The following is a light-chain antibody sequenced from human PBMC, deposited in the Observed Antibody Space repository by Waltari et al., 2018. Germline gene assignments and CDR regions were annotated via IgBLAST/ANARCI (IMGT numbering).Light chain of an antibody. J-gene: IGKJ2*01. Sequence: DIVMTQSPDSLAVSLGERAPINCTSSQTVLYSDNNNYLGWYQQRPGQPPKLLISWASTRESGVPDRFSGSGSGTDFTLTINSLQAEDVAIYYCQQYYSTPVTFGQGTKLEIK. CDR2: WAS. V-gene: IGKV4-1*01. CDR1: QTVLYSDNNNY. CDR3: QQYYSTPVT.